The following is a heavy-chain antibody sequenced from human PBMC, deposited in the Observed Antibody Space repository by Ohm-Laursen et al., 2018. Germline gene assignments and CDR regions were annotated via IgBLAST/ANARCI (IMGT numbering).Heavy chain of an antibody. CDR1: GGSISNYY. D-gene: IGHD2-15*01. V-gene: IGHV4-59*01. Sequence: SETLSLTCTVSGGSISNYYWNWIRQPPGKGLGWIGYIYFSGSTHYNPSFKSRVTISVDTSKNQISLKLSSVTAADTAVYYCARDRMDYYGMDVWGQGTTVTVSS. CDR2: IYFSGST. J-gene: IGHJ6*02. CDR3: ARDRMDYYGMDV.